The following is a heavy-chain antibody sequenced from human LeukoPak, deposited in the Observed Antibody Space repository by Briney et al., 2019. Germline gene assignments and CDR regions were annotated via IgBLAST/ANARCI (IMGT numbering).Heavy chain of an antibody. J-gene: IGHJ4*02. D-gene: IGHD6-19*01. CDR1: GGSISSYY. CDR2: MFDSGST. Sequence: SEPLSLTCTVSGGSISSYYWSWIRQPPGKGLEWIGYMFDSGSTIYNPSLTSRVTISEDTSKNQLSLKLGSVTAADTAVYYCARHSSGSGGSFQYWGQGTPVTVSS. V-gene: IGHV4-59*08. CDR3: ARHSSGSGGSFQY.